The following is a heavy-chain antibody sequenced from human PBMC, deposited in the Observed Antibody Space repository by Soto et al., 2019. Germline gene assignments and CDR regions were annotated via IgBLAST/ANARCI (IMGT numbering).Heavy chain of an antibody. CDR2: MNPNSGNT. J-gene: IGHJ6*02. D-gene: IGHD6-13*01. V-gene: IGHV1-8*01. CDR1: GYTFTSYD. Sequence: ASVKVSCKASGYTFTSYDINWVRQATGQGLEWMGWMNPNSGNTGYAQKFQGRVTMTRNTSISTAYMELSSLRSEDTAVYYCARGASSSWSYYYYYGIDVWGQGTTVTVSS. CDR3: ARGASSSWSYYYYYGIDV.